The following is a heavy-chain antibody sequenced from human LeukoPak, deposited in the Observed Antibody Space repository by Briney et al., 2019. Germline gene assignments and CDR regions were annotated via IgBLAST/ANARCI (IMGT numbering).Heavy chain of an antibody. CDR1: EYTFRNYF. CDR3: ARPDRGAGYFDL. CDR2: INPSDGYT. J-gene: IGHJ2*01. Sequence: ASVKVSCKASEYTFRNYFLHWVRQAPGQGLEWMGFINPSDGYTTYAQILQGRVTMTSDTSTGTVYMDLSSLRSEDTAVYYCARPDRGAGYFDLWGRGTLVTVSS. V-gene: IGHV1-46*01. D-gene: IGHD1-26*01.